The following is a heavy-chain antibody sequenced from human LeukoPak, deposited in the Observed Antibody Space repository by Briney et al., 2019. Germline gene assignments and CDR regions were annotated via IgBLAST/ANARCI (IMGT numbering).Heavy chain of an antibody. Sequence: PGGSLRLSCAASGFTFSSYGMHWVRQAPGKGLEWVAFIRYDGSNKYYADSVKGRFAISRDNSKNTLYLQMNSLRAEDTAVYYCAKANERWLQLEGYWGQGTLVTVSS. CDR2: IRYDGSNK. CDR3: AKANERWLQLEGY. J-gene: IGHJ4*02. V-gene: IGHV3-30*02. D-gene: IGHD5-24*01. CDR1: GFTFSSYG.